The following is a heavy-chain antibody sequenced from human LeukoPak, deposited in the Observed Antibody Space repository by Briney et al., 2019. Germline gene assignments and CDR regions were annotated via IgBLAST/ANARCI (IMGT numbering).Heavy chain of an antibody. J-gene: IGHJ6*03. Sequence: GASVKVSCKASGYTFTSYDINWVRQATGQGLEWMGWMSPNSGNTGYAQKFQGRVTITRNTSISTDYMELSSLRSEDTAVYYCARVSSYGPLLYYYYYMDVWGKGTTVTVSS. CDR3: ARVSSYGPLLYYYYYMDV. D-gene: IGHD5-18*01. V-gene: IGHV1-8*03. CDR2: MSPNSGNT. CDR1: GYTFTSYD.